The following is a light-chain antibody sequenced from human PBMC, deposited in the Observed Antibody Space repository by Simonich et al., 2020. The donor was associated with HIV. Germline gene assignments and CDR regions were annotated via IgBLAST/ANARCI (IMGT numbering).Light chain of an antibody. CDR1: KRLLHSDGKTY. J-gene: IGKJ4*01. Sequence: DIVLTQTPLSLSVTPGQPASISCKSSKRLLHSDGKTYLYWYLQKPGQSPQLLMYEVSNRFSGVPDRFSGSASGTDFTLKISRVEAEDVGIYYCAQSVQLPLTFGGGTKVEIK. CDR2: EVS. V-gene: IGKV2D-29*02. CDR3: AQSVQLPLT.